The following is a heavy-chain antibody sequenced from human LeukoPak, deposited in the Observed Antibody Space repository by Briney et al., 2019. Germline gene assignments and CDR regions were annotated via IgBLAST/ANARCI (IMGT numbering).Heavy chain of an antibody. Sequence: ASVKVSCKASGYTFTSYYMHWVRQAPGQGLEWMGIINPSGGSTSYAQKFQGRVTIARDTSASTAYMELSSLRSEDTAVYYCAKDRGGTGDFDYWGQGTLVTVSS. CDR3: AKDRGGTGDFDY. V-gene: IGHV1-46*01. D-gene: IGHD1-1*01. CDR2: INPSGGST. CDR1: GYTFTSYY. J-gene: IGHJ4*02.